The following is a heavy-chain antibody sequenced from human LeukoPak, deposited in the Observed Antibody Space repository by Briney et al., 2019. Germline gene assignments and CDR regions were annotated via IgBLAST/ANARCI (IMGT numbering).Heavy chain of an antibody. CDR2: IDPGGGA. Sequence: GASVKVSCKASGYTFSDSYMRWVRQAPGQGFEWMAWIDPGGGANYAQKFQGRVTLTRDTSISTSYMELSSLKSDDTAVYYCVRGVGSPNWFDPWGQGTLVTVSS. CDR1: GYTFSDSY. V-gene: IGHV1-2*02. CDR3: VRGVGSPNWFDP. J-gene: IGHJ5*02. D-gene: IGHD1-26*01.